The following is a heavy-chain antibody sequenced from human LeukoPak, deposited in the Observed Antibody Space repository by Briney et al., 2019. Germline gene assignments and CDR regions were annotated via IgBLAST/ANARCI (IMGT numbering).Heavy chain of an antibody. D-gene: IGHD3-3*01. J-gene: IGHJ4*02. Sequence: PGGSLRLSCAASGFPFSSYAMNWARQAPGKELEWVSYISSTSNTIYYYADSVKGRFSISRDNARNSVSLQMNSLRAEDTAVYYCARGTIFGVVHYWGQGTLVTVSS. CDR1: GFPFSSYA. V-gene: IGHV3-48*01. CDR3: ARGTIFGVVHY. CDR2: ISSTSNTI.